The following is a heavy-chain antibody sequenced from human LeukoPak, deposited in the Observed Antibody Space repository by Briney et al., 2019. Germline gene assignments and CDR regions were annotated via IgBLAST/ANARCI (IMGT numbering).Heavy chain of an antibody. Sequence: GGSLRLSCAASGFTFDNYAMSWVRQAPGKELEWVSTISGTGATPYYADSVKGRFTVSRDNSKNTVYLQMNSLRVEDTAVYYCASDRRYSEHWGQGTLVTVSS. V-gene: IGHV3-23*01. J-gene: IGHJ1*01. CDR1: GFTFDNYA. D-gene: IGHD3-9*01. CDR3: ASDRRYSEH. CDR2: ISGTGATP.